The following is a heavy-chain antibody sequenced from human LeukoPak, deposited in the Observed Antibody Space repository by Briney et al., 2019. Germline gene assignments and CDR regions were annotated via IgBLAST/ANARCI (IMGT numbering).Heavy chain of an antibody. Sequence: ASVNVSCKASGYTFTGYGISWVRQAPGQGLEWMGWISAYNGNTNYAQKLQGRVTMTTDTSTSTAYMELRSLRSDDTAVYYCARGPQQLVLLYYYYYGMDVWGQGTTVTVSS. V-gene: IGHV1-18*01. CDR2: ISAYNGNT. CDR3: ARGPQQLVLLYYYYYGMDV. J-gene: IGHJ6*02. CDR1: GYTFTGYG. D-gene: IGHD6-13*01.